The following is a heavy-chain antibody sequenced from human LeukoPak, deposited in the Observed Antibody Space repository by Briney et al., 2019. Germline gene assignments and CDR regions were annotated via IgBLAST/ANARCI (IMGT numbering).Heavy chain of an antibody. V-gene: IGHV1-69*05. CDR3: AREGADTYDFWSGYSSYFDY. CDR1: GGTFSSYA. D-gene: IGHD3-3*01. CDR2: IIPIFGTA. J-gene: IGHJ4*02. Sequence: ASVKVSCKASGGTFSSYAISWVRQAPGQGLEWMGGIIPIFGTANYAQKFQGRVTITTDESTSTAYMELSSLRSEDTAVYYCAREGADTYDFWSGYSSYFDYWGQGTLVTVSA.